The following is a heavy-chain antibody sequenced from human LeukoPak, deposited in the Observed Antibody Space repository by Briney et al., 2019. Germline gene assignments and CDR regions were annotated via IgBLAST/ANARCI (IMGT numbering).Heavy chain of an antibody. Sequence: QGXEWMGRINPNSGGANYAQKFLGRVTMTRDTSISTAYMELSRLRSDDTAVYYCASLLWFGEFDYWGQGTLVTVSS. CDR2: INPNSGGA. D-gene: IGHD3-10*01. CDR3: ASLLWFGEFDY. J-gene: IGHJ4*02. V-gene: IGHV1-2*06.